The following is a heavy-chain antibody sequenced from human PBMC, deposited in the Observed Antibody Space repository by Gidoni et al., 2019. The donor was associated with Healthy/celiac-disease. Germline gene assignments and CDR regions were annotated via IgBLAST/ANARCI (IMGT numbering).Heavy chain of an antibody. CDR3: ARGGSIAVAGGTLNWFDP. Sequence: QVQLQESGPGLVKPSETLSLTCAVSGYSLSSGYYWGWMRQPPGKGLEWIGSIYHSGSTYYNPSLKSRVTISVDTSKNQFSLKLSSVTAADTAVYYCARGGSIAVAGGTLNWFDPWGQGTLVTVSS. J-gene: IGHJ5*02. CDR1: GYSLSSGYY. CDR2: IYHSGST. V-gene: IGHV4-38-2*01. D-gene: IGHD6-19*01.